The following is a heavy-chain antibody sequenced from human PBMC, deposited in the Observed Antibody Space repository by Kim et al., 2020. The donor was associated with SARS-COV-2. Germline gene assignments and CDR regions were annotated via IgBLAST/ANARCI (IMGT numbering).Heavy chain of an antibody. Sequence: STYYADSVKGRFTISRDNSNNTLYLQMNSLRAEDTAVYYCAKDPSLLPDYWGQGTLVTVSS. D-gene: IGHD2-15*01. CDR3: AKDPSLLPDY. CDR2: ST. V-gene: IGHV3-23*01. J-gene: IGHJ4*02.